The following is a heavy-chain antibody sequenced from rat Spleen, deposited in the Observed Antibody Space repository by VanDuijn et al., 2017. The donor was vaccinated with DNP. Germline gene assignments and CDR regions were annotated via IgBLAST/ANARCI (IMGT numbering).Heavy chain of an antibody. CDR2: INKDSRTI. CDR1: GFNFNNNW. J-gene: IGHJ2*01. D-gene: IGHD1-11*01. Sequence: EVKLVESGGGLVQPGRSLKLSCAASGFNFNNNWMGWVRQAPGKGLERIGEINKDSRTIDYSPSLKDKFTISRDNDQNTLYLQMSKLGSEDTAIYYCARGPNYGGYADYFDYWGQGVMVTVSS. CDR3: ARGPNYGGYADYFDY. V-gene: IGHV4-2*01.